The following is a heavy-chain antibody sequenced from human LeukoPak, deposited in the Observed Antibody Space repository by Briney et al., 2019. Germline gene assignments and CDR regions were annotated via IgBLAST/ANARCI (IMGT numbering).Heavy chain of an antibody. CDR2: IDPSDSYT. J-gene: IGHJ4*02. CDR1: AYYFASYW. Sequence: GESLKISCKGSAYYFASYWISWVRQMPGKGLEWMGRIDPSDSYTNCSPSFQGHVTISADKSINTAYLQWSSLKASDTAMYYCARHSGGYYLDYWGQGTLVTVSS. CDR3: ARHSGGYYLDY. D-gene: IGHD5-12*01. V-gene: IGHV5-10-1*01.